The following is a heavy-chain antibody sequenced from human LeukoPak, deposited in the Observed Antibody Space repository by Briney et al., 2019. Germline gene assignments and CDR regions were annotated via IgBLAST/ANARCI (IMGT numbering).Heavy chain of an antibody. V-gene: IGHV3-23*01. Sequence: GSLRLSCAASGFSFSSFAMTWVRQAPGKGLEWVSGIIDTGGATYYADSVKGRFTISRDNSKNTLFLQMNSLRAEDTAVYYCAKFNGHPTTNYYMDVWGEGTTVTVSP. CDR3: AKFNGHPTTNYYMDV. D-gene: IGHD3-10*01. J-gene: IGHJ6*04. CDR2: IIDTGGAT. CDR1: GFSFSSFA.